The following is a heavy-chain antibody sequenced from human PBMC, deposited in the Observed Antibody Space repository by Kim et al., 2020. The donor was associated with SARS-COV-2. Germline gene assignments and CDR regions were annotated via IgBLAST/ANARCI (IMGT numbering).Heavy chain of an antibody. D-gene: IGHD3-3*01. Sequence: GGSLRLSCAASGFTFSSYSMHWFRQAPGKGLEWVSSISRDRGDYIYYPDSVKGRFTISRDNAKNSLYLQMNSLRAEDTAVYYCAKYYNFWSGPNFDYWGQAELAFDIWGQGTMVTVSS. V-gene: IGHV3-21*01. CDR3: AKYYNFWSGPNFDYWGQAELAFDI. CDR1: GFTFSSYS. J-gene: IGHJ3*02. CDR2: ISRDRGDYI.